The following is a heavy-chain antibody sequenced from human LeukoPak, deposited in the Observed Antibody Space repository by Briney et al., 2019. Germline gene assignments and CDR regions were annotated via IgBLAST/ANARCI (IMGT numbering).Heavy chain of an antibody. CDR1: GFTFRNSY. Sequence: GGSLRLSCAASGFTFRNSYMSWVRQAPGKGLEWVAYMNHDGSDQSHVDSVRGRFTNSRDNAKNSLYLQMNSLRVEDTAVYYCARAAVYCSSSTCRTNFDSWGQGTLVTVSS. V-gene: IGHV3-7*01. D-gene: IGHD2-2*01. J-gene: IGHJ4*02. CDR3: ARAAVYCSSSTCRTNFDS. CDR2: MNHDGSDQ.